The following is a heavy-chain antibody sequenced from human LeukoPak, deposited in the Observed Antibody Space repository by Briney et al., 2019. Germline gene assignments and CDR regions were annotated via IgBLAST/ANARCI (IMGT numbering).Heavy chain of an antibody. CDR2: IYYSGST. V-gene: IGHV4-39*07. D-gene: IGHD3-3*01. CDR1: SGSISSSSYY. CDR3: ARVVTIFGVVAYGMDV. J-gene: IGHJ6*02. Sequence: SETLSLTCTVSSGSISSSSYYWGWIRQPPGKGLEWIGSIYYSGSTYYNPSLKSRVTISVDTSKNQFSLKLSSVTAADTAVYYCARVVTIFGVVAYGMDVWGQGTTVTVSS.